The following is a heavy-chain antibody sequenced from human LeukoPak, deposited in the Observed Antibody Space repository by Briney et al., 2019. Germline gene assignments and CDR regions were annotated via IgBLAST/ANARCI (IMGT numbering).Heavy chain of an antibody. D-gene: IGHD2-15*01. CDR3: ARDKGGYCSGGSCYSDPYYYGMDV. CDR1: GFTFSSYE. V-gene: IGHV3-48*03. Sequence: GGSLRLSCAASGFTFSSYEMNWVRQAPGKGLEWVSYISSSGSTTYYADSVKGRFTISRDNAKNSLYLQMNSLRAEDTAVYYCARDKGGYCSGGSCYSDPYYYGMDVWGKGTTVTVSS. CDR2: ISSSGSTT. J-gene: IGHJ6*04.